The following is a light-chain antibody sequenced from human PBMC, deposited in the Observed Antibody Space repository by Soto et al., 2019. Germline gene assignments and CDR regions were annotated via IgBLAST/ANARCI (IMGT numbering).Light chain of an antibody. Sequence: GDRVTITCRASQTTNTWLAWYLQKPGTAPKLLIYDASSLEGGVPSRFSASGSGTEFTLTISSLQPDDLATYYCQQYISYPYTFGQGTKVDIK. J-gene: IGKJ2*01. V-gene: IGKV1-5*01. CDR3: QQYISYPYT. CDR2: DAS. CDR1: QTTNTW.